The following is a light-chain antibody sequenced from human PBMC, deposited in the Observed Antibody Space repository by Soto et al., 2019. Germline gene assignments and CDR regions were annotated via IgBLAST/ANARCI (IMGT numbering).Light chain of an antibody. CDR3: SSYTSSSTGV. J-gene: IGLJ3*02. V-gene: IGLV2-14*01. CDR2: EVS. CDR1: SSDVGGYNY. Sequence: QSVLTQPASVSGSPGQSITISCTGTSSDVGGYNYVSWYQQHPGKAPKPMIYEVSNRPSGVSNRFSGSKSGNTASLTISGLQAEDEADYYCSSYTSSSTGVFGGGTKVNVL.